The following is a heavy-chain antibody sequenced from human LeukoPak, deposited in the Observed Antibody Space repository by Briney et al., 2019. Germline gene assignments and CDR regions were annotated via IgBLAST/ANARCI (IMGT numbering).Heavy chain of an antibody. CDR1: GFTFSSYG. D-gene: IGHD6-19*01. CDR3: AREAGSSSGWYHY. J-gene: IGHJ4*02. CDR2: IRYDGSNK. V-gene: IGHV3-30*02. Sequence: GGSLRLSGAASGFTFSSYGMHWVRQAPGKGLGWGAFIRYDGSNKYYADSVKGRFTISRDNAKNSLYLQMNSLRAEDTAVYYCAREAGSSSGWYHYWGQGTLVTVSS.